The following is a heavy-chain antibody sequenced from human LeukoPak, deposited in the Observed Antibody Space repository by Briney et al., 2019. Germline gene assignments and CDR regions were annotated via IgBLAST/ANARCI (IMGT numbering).Heavy chain of an antibody. J-gene: IGHJ5*02. CDR2: IVVGSGNT. D-gene: IGHD2-2*01. CDR3: AAEVSRPSSYNWFDP. Sequence: ASVKVSCKASGFTFTSSAVQWVRQARGQRLEWIGWIVVGSGNTNYAQKFQERVTITRDMSTSTAYMELSSLRSEDTAVYYCAAEVSRPSSYNWFDPWGQGTLVTVSS. CDR1: GFTFTSSA. V-gene: IGHV1-58*01.